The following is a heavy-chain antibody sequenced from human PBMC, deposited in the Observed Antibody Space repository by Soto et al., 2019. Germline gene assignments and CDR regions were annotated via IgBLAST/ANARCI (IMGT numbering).Heavy chain of an antibody. J-gene: IGHJ5*02. CDR2: IIRIFGST. CDR3: ARDGDLRSDFWSGPLGGGWFDP. CDR1: GGTFSNSA. V-gene: IGHV1-69*12. Sequence: QVQLVQSGAEVRKPGSSVKVSCKASGGTFSNSAITWVRQAPGQGLEWVGGIIRIFGSTNYAQKFQGRVPIPADEPTSTAYMELSSLTSEDTAVYYCARDGDLRSDFWSGPLGGGWFDPWGQGTLVTVSS. D-gene: IGHD3-3*01.